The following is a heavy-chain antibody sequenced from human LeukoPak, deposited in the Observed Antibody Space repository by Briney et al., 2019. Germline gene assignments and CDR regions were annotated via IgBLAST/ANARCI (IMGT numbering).Heavy chain of an antibody. J-gene: IGHJ4*02. CDR2: IYYSGST. V-gene: IGHV4-59*12. D-gene: IGHD3-10*01. CDR3: ARDASNVLLWFGPSDY. Sequence: SETLSLTCTVSGGSMSSYYWSWIRQPPGKGLGWIGYIYYSGSTNYNPSLKSRVTISVDTSKNQFPLKLSSVTAADTAVYYCARDASNVLLWFGPSDYWGQGTLVTVSS. CDR1: GGSMSSYY.